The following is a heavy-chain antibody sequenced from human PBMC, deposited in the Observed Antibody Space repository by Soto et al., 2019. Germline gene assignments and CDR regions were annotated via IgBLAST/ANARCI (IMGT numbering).Heavy chain of an antibody. V-gene: IGHV4-59*01. Sequence: QVQLQESGPGLVKPSETLSLTCTVSGGSMSTYYWSWIRQPPGKGLEWIGFVFYTGSTEYSPSLRSRVTMSVDTSENKFSLKLSSVTAADTAVYYCARGTSPYWYFDLWGRGTLVTVSS. J-gene: IGHJ2*01. CDR3: ARGTSPYWYFDL. CDR2: VFYTGST. CDR1: GGSMSTYY.